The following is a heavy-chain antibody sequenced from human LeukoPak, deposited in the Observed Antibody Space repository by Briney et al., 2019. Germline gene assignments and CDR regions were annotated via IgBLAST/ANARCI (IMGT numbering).Heavy chain of an antibody. CDR2: ISSSSSYI. CDR3: ARGSVSYYDFWRVSFDY. V-gene: IGHV3-21*01. Sequence: GGSLRLSCAASGFTFSSYSMNWVRQAPGKGLEWVSSISSSSSYIYYADSVKGRFTISRDNAKNSLYLQMNSLRAEDTAVYYCARGSVSYYDFWRVSFDYWGQGTLVTVSS. D-gene: IGHD3-3*01. J-gene: IGHJ4*02. CDR1: GFTFSSYS.